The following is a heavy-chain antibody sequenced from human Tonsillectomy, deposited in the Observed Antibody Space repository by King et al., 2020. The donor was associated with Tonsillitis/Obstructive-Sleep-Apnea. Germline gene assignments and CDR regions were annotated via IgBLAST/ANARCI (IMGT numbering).Heavy chain of an antibody. D-gene: IGHD2-2*01. Sequence: FQLVQSGAEVKKPGESLKISCKGSGYSFSSYWIAWVRQMPGKGLEWMGIIYPGDADTRYSPSFQGQVTISADKSISTAYLQWSSLKASDTAIYYCARRRRSTALVPGWFDPWGQGTLVTVSS. CDR3: ARRRRSTALVPGWFDP. CDR1: GYSFSSYW. V-gene: IGHV5-51*01. J-gene: IGHJ5*02. CDR2: IYPGDADT.